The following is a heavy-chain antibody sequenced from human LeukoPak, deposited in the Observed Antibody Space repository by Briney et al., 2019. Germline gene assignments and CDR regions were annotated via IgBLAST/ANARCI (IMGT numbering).Heavy chain of an antibody. J-gene: IGHJ6*03. V-gene: IGHV1-46*01. CDR3: ARDGEVASSYGYYYYYMDV. CDR1: GYTFTTYY. Sequence: ASVKVSCKASGYTFTTYYMHWVRQAPGQGLEWMGLINPSGGSTSYAQKFQGRVTMTRDTSTSTVYMELRSLRSEDTAVYYCARDGEVASSYGYYYYYMDVWGKGTTVTVSS. CDR2: INPSGGST. D-gene: IGHD5-18*01.